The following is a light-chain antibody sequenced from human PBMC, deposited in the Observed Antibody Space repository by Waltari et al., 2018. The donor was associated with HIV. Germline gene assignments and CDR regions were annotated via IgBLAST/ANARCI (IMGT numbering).Light chain of an antibody. CDR3: QQTYITPRT. V-gene: IGKV1-39*01. Sequence: DLQLTQSPSSLSASVGHSVTFTCRASQIIANYLNWYQHKPGKAPKVLIFAAATLQSGVPARFSGTGYGTDFSLTITSLQREDFATYYCQQTYITPRTFGQGTKVEIK. CDR1: QIIANY. J-gene: IGKJ1*01. CDR2: AAA.